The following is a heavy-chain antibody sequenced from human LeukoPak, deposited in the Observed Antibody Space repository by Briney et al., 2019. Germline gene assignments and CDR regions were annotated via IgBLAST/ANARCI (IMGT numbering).Heavy chain of an antibody. D-gene: IGHD3-10*01. CDR1: GFTFTRSA. J-gene: IGHJ4*02. V-gene: IGHV1-58*01. CDR2: IIVDSGET. Sequence: SVKVSCKASGFTFTRSAVQWVRQARGQRLEWIGWIIVDSGETQSAQKFQGRVAITRDMSTNTAYMELSSLRSEDTAVYYCAADSTPLVRGVIIAFGYWGQGTQVTVSS. CDR3: AADSTPLVRGVIIAFGY.